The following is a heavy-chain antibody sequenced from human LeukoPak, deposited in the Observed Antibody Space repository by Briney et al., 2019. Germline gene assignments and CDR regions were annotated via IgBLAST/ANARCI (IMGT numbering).Heavy chain of an antibody. CDR1: GGSISSGDYY. J-gene: IGHJ6*02. D-gene: IGHD3-3*01. V-gene: IGHV4-30-4*01. CDR2: IYYSGST. CDR3: ARQVDFWSGFNYYYGMDV. Sequence: SQTLSLTCTVSGGSISSGDYYWSWLRQPPGKGLEWIGYIYYSGSTNYNPSLKSRVTISVDTSKNQFPLKLSSVTAADTAVYYCARQVDFWSGFNYYYGMDVWGQGTTVTVSS.